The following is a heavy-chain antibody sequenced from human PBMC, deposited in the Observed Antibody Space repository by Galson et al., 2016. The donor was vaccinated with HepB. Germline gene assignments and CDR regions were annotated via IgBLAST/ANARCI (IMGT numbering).Heavy chain of an antibody. CDR1: GFIFSRYA. CDR3: AKDRYWNRDFDY. CDR2: TDGRGGST. Sequence: SLRLSCAASGFIFSRYAMSWVRQAPGKGLEWVSGTDGRGGSTYYTDSVKGRFTVSRDNSKNTMYLQMNSLKAEDTAIYYCAKDRYWNRDFDYWGQGTLVTVSS. D-gene: IGHD1-1*01. V-gene: IGHV3-23*01. J-gene: IGHJ4*02.